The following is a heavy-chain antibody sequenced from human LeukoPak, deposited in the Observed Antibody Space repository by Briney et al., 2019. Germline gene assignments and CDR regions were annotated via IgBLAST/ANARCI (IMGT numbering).Heavy chain of an antibody. CDR3: ARDSAMVFGFFWFDP. Sequence: GGSLRLSCEASGFTFSSYAMSWVRQAPGKGLEWVSGIIDSGDITYYANSVKGRFTISRDNAKNSLYLQMNSLRAEDTAVYYCARDSAMVFGFFWFDPWGQGTLVTVSS. CDR2: IIDSGDIT. CDR1: GFTFSSYA. D-gene: IGHD3-16*01. J-gene: IGHJ5*02. V-gene: IGHV3-23*01.